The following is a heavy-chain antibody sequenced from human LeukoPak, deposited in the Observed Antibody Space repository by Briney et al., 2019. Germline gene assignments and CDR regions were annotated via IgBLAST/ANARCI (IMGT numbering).Heavy chain of an antibody. Sequence: ESGPTLVKPTQTLTLTCTFSGFSLSTSGVGVGWIRQPPGKALEWLALIYWNDDKRYSPSLKSRLTITKDTSKNQVVLTMTNMDPVDTATYYCARITIFGVVAKMNDDAFDIWGQGTMVTVSS. D-gene: IGHD3-3*01. J-gene: IGHJ3*02. CDR3: ARITIFGVVAKMNDDAFDI. CDR1: GFSLSTSGVG. V-gene: IGHV2-5*01. CDR2: IYWNDDK.